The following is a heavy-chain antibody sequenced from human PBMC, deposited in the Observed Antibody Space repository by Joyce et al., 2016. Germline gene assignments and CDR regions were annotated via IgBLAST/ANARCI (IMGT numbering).Heavy chain of an antibody. CDR3: VRAREKGYDFWSGYRY. CDR2: IESDGSST. V-gene: IGHV3-74*02. D-gene: IGHD3-3*01. J-gene: IGHJ4*01. CDR1: GFIFSDYW. Sequence: EVELAESGGGSVRPGQSLRLSCVGSGFIFSDYWMLWVRQIPGKGLMWVARIESDGSSTSYADSVKGRFTIYRDNARNTVYLQMSSLRVDDTAVYYCVRAREKGYDFWSGYRYWGQGAQVTVSS.